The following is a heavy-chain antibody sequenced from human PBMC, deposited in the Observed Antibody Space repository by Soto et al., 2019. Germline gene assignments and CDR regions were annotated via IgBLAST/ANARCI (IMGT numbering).Heavy chain of an antibody. V-gene: IGHV3-23*01. Sequence: GGSLRLSCAASGLTFSSYASSWVRQAPGKGLEWVLAISGSGGSTYYADSVEGRFTTSRDNYKTTLYLQINSLRAEDTTVYYCAKDHDTIVRGVNITVDYYYYYMDVWGKGTTVTVSS. CDR3: AKDHDTIVRGVNITVDYYYYYMDV. CDR1: GLTFSSYA. D-gene: IGHD3-10*01. CDR2: ISGSGGST. J-gene: IGHJ6*03.